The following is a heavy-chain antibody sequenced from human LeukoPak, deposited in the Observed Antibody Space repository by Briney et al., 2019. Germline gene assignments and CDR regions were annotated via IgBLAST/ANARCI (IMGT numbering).Heavy chain of an antibody. CDR2: ISSSSSYI. Sequence: GGSLRLSCGASGFTFSSYSMNWVRQAPGKGLEWVSSISSSSSYIYYADSVKGRFTISRDNAKNSLYLQMNSLRAEDTAVYYCARKGVYCSSTSCQIPYGMDVWGQGTTVTVSS. CDR1: GFTFSSYS. V-gene: IGHV3-21*01. J-gene: IGHJ6*02. D-gene: IGHD2-2*01. CDR3: ARKGVYCSSTSCQIPYGMDV.